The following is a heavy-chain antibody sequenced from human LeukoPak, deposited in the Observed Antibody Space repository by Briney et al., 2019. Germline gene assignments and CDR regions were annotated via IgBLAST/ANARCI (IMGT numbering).Heavy chain of an antibody. CDR1: GFTFSSYA. J-gene: IGHJ4*02. CDR2: ISYDGSNK. Sequence: PGRSLRLSCAASGFTFSSYAMHWVRQAPGKGLEWVAVISYDGSNKHYADSVKGRFTISRDNSKNTLYLQMNSLRAEDTAVYYCAREGYWGQGTLVTVSS. CDR3: AREGY. V-gene: IGHV3-30-3*01.